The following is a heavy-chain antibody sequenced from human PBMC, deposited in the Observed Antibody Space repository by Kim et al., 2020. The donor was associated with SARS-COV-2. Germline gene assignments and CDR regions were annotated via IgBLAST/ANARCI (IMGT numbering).Heavy chain of an antibody. CDR2: ISSSSSYI. Sequence: GGSLRLSCAASGFTFSSYSMNWVRQAPGKGLEWVSSISSSSSYIYYADSVKGRFTISRDNAKNSLYLQMNSLRAEDTAVYYCARDGLEYDYVWGSYRQPNRFDYWGQGTLVTVSS. CDR3: ARDGLEYDYVWGSYRQPNRFDY. J-gene: IGHJ4*02. V-gene: IGHV3-21*01. CDR1: GFTFSSYS. D-gene: IGHD3-16*02.